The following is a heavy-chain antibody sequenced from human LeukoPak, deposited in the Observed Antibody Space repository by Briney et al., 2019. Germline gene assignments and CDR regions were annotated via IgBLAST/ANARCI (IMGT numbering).Heavy chain of an antibody. V-gene: IGHV3-73*01. CDR1: GFTFSGSA. CDR3: TRHGTSIAVAGTNDY. CDR2: IRSKANSYAT. D-gene: IGHD6-19*01. Sequence: PGGSQRLSCAASGFTFSGSAMHWVRQASGKGLEWVGRIRSKANSYATAYAASVKGRFTISRDDSKNTAYLQMNSLKTEDTAVYYCTRHGTSIAVAGTNDYWGQGTLVTVSS. J-gene: IGHJ4*02.